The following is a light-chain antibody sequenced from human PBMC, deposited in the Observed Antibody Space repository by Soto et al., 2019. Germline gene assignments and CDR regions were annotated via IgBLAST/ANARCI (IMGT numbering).Light chain of an antibody. J-gene: IGKJ5*01. CDR2: GAS. Sequence: EIDMTQSPATLSVSPGESATLSCRASQSVSSSYLAWYQKKPGQAPRLLIYGASSRATGIPDRFSGSGSGTDLTLTISRLEPEDFAVYYCQQYGSSPLITFGQGTRLDIK. CDR3: QQYGSSPLIT. CDR1: QSVSSSY. V-gene: IGKV3-20*01.